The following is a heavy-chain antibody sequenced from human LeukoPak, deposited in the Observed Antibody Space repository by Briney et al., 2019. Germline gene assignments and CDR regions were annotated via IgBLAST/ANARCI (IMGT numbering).Heavy chain of an antibody. V-gene: IGHV4-4*02. Sequence: PSETLSLTCAVSGGSISSSNWWSWVRQPPGKGLEWIGEIYHSGSTNYNPSLKSRVTISVDKSKNQFSLKLSSVTAADTAVYYCARVPAVAGTYGMDVWGKGTTVTASS. CDR3: ARVPAVAGTYGMDV. CDR2: IYHSGST. CDR1: GGSISSSNW. J-gene: IGHJ6*04. D-gene: IGHD6-19*01.